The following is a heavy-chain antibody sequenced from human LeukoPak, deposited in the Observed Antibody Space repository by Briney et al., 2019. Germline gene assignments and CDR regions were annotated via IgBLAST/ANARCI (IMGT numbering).Heavy chain of an antibody. CDR3: ARNLAAAGYYYYYYMDV. Sequence: SETLSLTCTVSGGSISSSDYYWGWVRQPPGKGLEWIGSIYYSGSTYYNPSLKSRVTISVDTSKNQFSLKLSSVTAADTAVYYCARNLAAAGYYYYYYMDVWGKGTTVTISS. CDR1: GGSISSSDYY. V-gene: IGHV4-39*07. J-gene: IGHJ6*03. CDR2: IYYSGST. D-gene: IGHD6-13*01.